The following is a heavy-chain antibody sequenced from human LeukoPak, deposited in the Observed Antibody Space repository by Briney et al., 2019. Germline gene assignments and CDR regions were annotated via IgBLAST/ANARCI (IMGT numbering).Heavy chain of an antibody. V-gene: IGHV3-74*01. D-gene: IGHD4-23*01. CDR2: INSDGSST. CDR1: GFTFRNYW. J-gene: IGHJ4*02. CDR3: ARNYGSNYLYYFHY. Sequence: PGGSLRLSCAASGFTFRNYWMHRVRQAPGKGLVWVSHINSDGSSTSYADSVKGRFTISRDNAKNTLSLQMNSLRAEDTAVYYCARNYGSNYLYYFHYWGQGTLVTVSS.